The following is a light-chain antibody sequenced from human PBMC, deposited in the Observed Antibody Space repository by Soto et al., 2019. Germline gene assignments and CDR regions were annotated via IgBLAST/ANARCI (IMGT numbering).Light chain of an antibody. CDR3: QSYDSSLSGSV. V-gene: IGLV1-40*01. CDR2: GNS. Sequence: QSVLTQPPSVSGAPGQRVTISCTWSSSNNGAGYDVHWYQQLPGTAPKLLIYGNSNRPSGVPDRFSGSKSGTSASLAITGLQAEDEADYYCQSYDSSLSGSVFGGGTKLTVL. CDR1: SSNNGAGYD. J-gene: IGLJ3*02.